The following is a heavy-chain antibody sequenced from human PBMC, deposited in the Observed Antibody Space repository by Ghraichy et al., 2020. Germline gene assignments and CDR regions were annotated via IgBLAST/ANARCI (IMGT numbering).Heavy chain of an antibody. J-gene: IGHJ6*03. CDR3: ARDPYGDPYYYYYMDV. CDR2: ISYDGSNK. D-gene: IGHD4-17*01. V-gene: IGHV3-30*04. Sequence: GESLNISCAASGFTFSSYAMHWVRQAPGKGLEWVAVISYDGSNKYYADSVKGRFTISRDNSKNTLYLQMNSLRAEDTAVYYCARDPYGDPYYYYYMDVWGKGTTVTVSS. CDR1: GFTFSSYA.